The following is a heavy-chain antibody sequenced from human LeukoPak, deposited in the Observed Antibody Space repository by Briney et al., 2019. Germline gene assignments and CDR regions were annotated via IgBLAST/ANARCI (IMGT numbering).Heavy chain of an antibody. CDR2: IYYSGST. CDR3: ARRARTGDYYFDY. V-gene: IGHV4-39*02. Sequence: SETLSLTCTVSGGSISSNNYYWGWIRQPPGKGLEWIGGIYYSGSTYYNPSLESRVTISVDTSKSHFSLKLGSVTAADTAVYYCARRARTGDYYFDYWGQGTLVTVSS. CDR1: GGSISSNNYY. J-gene: IGHJ4*02. D-gene: IGHD4-17*01.